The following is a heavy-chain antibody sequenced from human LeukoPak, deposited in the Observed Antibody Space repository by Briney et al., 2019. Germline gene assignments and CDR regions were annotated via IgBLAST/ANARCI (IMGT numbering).Heavy chain of an antibody. D-gene: IGHD3-10*01. CDR1: GFTFSSYA. CDR2: VSDGGGST. J-gene: IGHJ4*02. Sequence: GGSLRLSCEASGFTFSSYAMSWVRQAQGKGLEWVSAVSDGGGSTYYADSVKGRFTISRDNSKNTLYLQMNSLRAEDTAVYYCAKDRQTFGYFDYWGQGTLVTVSS. V-gene: IGHV3-23*01. CDR3: AKDRQTFGYFDY.